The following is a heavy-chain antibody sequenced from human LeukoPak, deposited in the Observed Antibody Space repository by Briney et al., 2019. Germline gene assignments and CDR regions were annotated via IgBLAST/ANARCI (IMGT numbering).Heavy chain of an antibody. D-gene: IGHD6-13*01. J-gene: IGHJ6*03. Sequence: SSETLSLTCAVYGGSFSGYYWSWIRQPPGKGLEWIGEINHSGSTNYNPSLKSRVTISVDRSKNQFSLKLSSVTAADTAVYYCARVSGSSWPSYYMDVWGKGTTVTVSS. CDR2: INHSGST. CDR1: GGSFSGYY. V-gene: IGHV4-34*01. CDR3: ARVSGSSWPSYYMDV.